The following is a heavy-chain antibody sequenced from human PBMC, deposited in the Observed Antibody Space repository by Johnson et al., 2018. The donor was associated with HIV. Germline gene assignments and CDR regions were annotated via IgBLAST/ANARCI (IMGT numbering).Heavy chain of an antibody. Sequence: QVQLVESGGGVVQPGRSLRLSCAASGFTFSSYAMHWVRQAPGKGLEWVANIKQDGSNEYYGDSVKGRFSISRDNSKKKLYLQMNSLRPEDTAVYYCAKDRAEVVVVHDALDMWGQGTMVTVSS. CDR2: IKQDGSNE. D-gene: IGHD3-22*01. CDR3: AKDRAEVVVVHDALDM. CDR1: GFTFSSYA. V-gene: IGHV3-30*04. J-gene: IGHJ3*02.